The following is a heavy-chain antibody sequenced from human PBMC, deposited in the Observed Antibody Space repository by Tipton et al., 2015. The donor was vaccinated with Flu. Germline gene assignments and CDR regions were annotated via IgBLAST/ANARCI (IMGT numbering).Heavy chain of an antibody. J-gene: IGHJ4*02. CDR2: VYPSGTT. D-gene: IGHD3-10*02. CDR3: ARLSYYDVDLKNFYFDY. Sequence: TLSLTCTVSSGSIRSTNYFCAWIRQPPGKGLELIGSVYPSGTTYYNPSLKSRVTIPADTSKSQFSLKLRSVTAADTAVYYCARLSYYDVDLKNFYFDYWGQGALVTVSS. CDR1: SGSIRSTNYF. V-gene: IGHV4-39*01.